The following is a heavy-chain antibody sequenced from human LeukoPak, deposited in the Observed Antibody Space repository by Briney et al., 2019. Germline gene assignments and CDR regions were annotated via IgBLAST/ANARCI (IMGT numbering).Heavy chain of an antibody. CDR2: ISSSSYI. V-gene: IGHV3-21*01. Sequence: GGSLRLSCAASGFTFSSYSMNWVRQAPGKGLEWVSSISSSSYIYYADSVKGRFTISRDNAKNSLYLQMNSLRAEDTAVYYCARATESPYSSSSYFDYWGQGTLVTVSS. D-gene: IGHD6-6*01. J-gene: IGHJ4*02. CDR1: GFTFSSYS. CDR3: ARATESPYSSSSYFDY.